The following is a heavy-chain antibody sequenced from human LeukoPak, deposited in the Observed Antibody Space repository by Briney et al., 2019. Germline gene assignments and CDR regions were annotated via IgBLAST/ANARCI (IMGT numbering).Heavy chain of an antibody. V-gene: IGHV1-46*01. Sequence: ASVKVSFKASGYTFTRYYMHWVRQAPGQGLEWMGIIHPSSGSTSYAQKFEGRVTLTRDTSTSTVYMELISLRSEDTAVYYCARGNSGDDFDIWGQGTMVTVSS. CDR2: IHPSSGST. CDR3: ARGNSGDDFDI. CDR1: GYTFTRYY. J-gene: IGHJ3*02. D-gene: IGHD3-10*01.